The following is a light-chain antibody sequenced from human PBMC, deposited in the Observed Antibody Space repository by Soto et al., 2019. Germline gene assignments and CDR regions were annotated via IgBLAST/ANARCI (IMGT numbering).Light chain of an antibody. CDR3: HQYNSYS. CDR1: QSISDW. V-gene: IGKV1-5*01. J-gene: IGKJ1*01. CDR2: DIS. Sequence: DIQMTHSPSTLSASVGDRVTITCRASQSISDWLAWYQQKRGKAPKLLIYDISNLEIGVPSRFSGSGSGAEFTLTTSGLQPDDFAAYYCHQYNSYSFGQGTKVEIK.